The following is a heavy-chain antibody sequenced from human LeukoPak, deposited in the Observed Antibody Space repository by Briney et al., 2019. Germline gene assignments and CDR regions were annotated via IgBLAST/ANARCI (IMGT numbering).Heavy chain of an antibody. CDR2: IYHSGST. Sequence: SSETLSLTCAVSGGSISSSNWWSWVRQPPGKGLEWIGEIYHSGSTNYNPSLKSRVTISVDKSKNQFSLKLGSVTAADTAVYYCARDQDYYDSSGYYHYYYGMDVWGQGTTVTVSS. CDR3: ARDQDYYDSSGYYHYYYGMDV. CDR1: GGSISSSNW. J-gene: IGHJ6*02. V-gene: IGHV4-4*02. D-gene: IGHD3-22*01.